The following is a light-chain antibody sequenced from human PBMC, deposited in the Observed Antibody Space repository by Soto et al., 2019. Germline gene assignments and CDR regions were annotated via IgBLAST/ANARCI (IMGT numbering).Light chain of an antibody. Sequence: QLVLTQSPSASASLGASVKLTCTLSSGYSTYAIVWHQQQSEKGPRFLMKINYDGTHSKGDGFFDRFSGSSSGAERHLTISSLQSEDEADYYCQSLGTGIQVFGGGTKLTVL. J-gene: IGLJ3*02. CDR3: QSLGTGIQV. CDR2: INYDGTH. V-gene: IGLV4-69*01. CDR1: SGYSTYA.